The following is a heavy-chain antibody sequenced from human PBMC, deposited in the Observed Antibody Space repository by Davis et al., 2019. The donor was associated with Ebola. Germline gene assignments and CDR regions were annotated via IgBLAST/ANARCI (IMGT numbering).Heavy chain of an antibody. CDR3: AKYAVAATLFSNWFDP. J-gene: IGHJ5*02. V-gene: IGHV3-23*01. CDR1: GFTFSSHA. Sequence: GESLKISCAASGFTFSSHAMSWVRQAPGKGLEWVSAISGSGGSTYYADSVKGRFTISRDNSKNTLYLQMNSLRAEDTAVYYCAKYAVAATLFSNWFDPWGQGTLVTVSS. CDR2: ISGSGGST. D-gene: IGHD2-15*01.